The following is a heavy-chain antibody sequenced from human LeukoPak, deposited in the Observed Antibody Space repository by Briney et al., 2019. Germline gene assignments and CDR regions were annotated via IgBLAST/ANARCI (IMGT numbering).Heavy chain of an antibody. CDR1: GFTFSSYW. CDR2: INVDGSST. J-gene: IGHJ4*02. Sequence: GGSLRLSCAASGFTFSSYWMHWVRQAPGKGLVWVSRINVDGSSTYYADSVKGRFIISRDNAKNTLYLQMNGQRAEDSAVYYCARETAVSGGVYFDYWGQGTLVTVSS. V-gene: IGHV3-74*01. CDR3: ARETAVSGGVYFDY. D-gene: IGHD1-14*01.